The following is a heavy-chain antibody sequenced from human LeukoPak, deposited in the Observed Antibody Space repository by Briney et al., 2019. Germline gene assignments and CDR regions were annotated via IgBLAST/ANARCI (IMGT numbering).Heavy chain of an antibody. CDR3: ATSFYSSSGNWFDP. V-gene: IGHV1-24*01. Sequence: ASVKVSCKVSGYTLTELSMHWVRQAPGKGLEWMGGFDPEDGETIYAQEFQGRVTMTEDTSTDTAYMELSSLRSEDTAVYYCATSFYSSSGNWFDPWGQGTLVTVSS. D-gene: IGHD6-6*01. CDR2: FDPEDGET. CDR1: GYTLTELS. J-gene: IGHJ5*02.